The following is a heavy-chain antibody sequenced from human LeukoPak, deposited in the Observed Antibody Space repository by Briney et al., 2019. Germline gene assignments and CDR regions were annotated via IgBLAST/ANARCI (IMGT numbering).Heavy chain of an antibody. D-gene: IGHD3-10*01. J-gene: IGHJ5*02. Sequence: ASVKVSCKASGYTFTSYGISWVRQAPGQGLEWMGWISTYNGNTNYAQKLQDRVTMTTDTSTSTAYAELRSLRSDDTAVYYCATSDGSGSSTFPFDPWGQGTLVTVSS. CDR3: ATSDGSGSSTFPFDP. CDR2: ISTYNGNT. V-gene: IGHV1-18*01. CDR1: GYTFTSYG.